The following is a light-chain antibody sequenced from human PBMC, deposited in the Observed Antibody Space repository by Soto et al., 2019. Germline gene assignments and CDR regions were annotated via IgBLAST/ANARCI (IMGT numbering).Light chain of an antibody. J-gene: IGKJ5*01. CDR1: QSVSTY. CDR2: DAS. V-gene: IGKV3-11*01. CDR3: QQRSDWPPIT. Sequence: EVVLTQSPDTLSLSPGDRATLSCRASQSVSTYLAWYQQKPGQAPRLFIYDASNRATGIPARFSGSGSGTDFTLTISSLEPEDFAVYYCQQRSDWPPITFGQGTRLDI.